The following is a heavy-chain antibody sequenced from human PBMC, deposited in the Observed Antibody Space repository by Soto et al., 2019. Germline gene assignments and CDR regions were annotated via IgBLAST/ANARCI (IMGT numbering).Heavy chain of an antibody. D-gene: IGHD1-1*01. J-gene: IGHJ6*02. Sequence: QVQLVQSGAEVKKPGSSVNVSCKASGDTLSRFAIAWVRQAPGQGLEWMGGILSYFRRPDYAEKFQGRIKIGADRSKDTAYMEMSSLRSDDTAIYFCATTEASINSYRDYFSHHGLHVWGQGTPVTVS. CDR2: ILSYFRRP. CDR3: ATTEASINSYRDYFSHHGLHV. V-gene: IGHV1-69*06. CDR1: GDTLSRFA.